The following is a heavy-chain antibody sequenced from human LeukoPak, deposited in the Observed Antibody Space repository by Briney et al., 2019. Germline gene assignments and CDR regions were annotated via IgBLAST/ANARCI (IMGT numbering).Heavy chain of an antibody. D-gene: IGHD3-10*01. CDR3: AKVLLWFGESNDAFDI. CDR2: ISYDGSNK. CDR1: GFTFSSYG. V-gene: IGHV3-30*18. Sequence: GGSLRLSCAASGFTFSSYGMHWVRQAPGKGLEWVAVISYDGSNKYYADSVKGRFTISRDNSKNTLYLQMNSLRAEDTAVYYCAKVLLWFGESNDAFDIWGQGTMVTVSS. J-gene: IGHJ3*02.